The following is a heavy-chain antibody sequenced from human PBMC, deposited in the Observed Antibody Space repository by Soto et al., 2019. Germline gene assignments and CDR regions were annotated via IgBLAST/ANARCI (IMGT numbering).Heavy chain of an antibody. D-gene: IGHD3-10*01. V-gene: IGHV1-3*01. CDR1: GYAFTTSA. CDR2: INPATGDT. CDR3: ARAAGRSKLLPYYFDP. Sequence: QVHLVQSGAEVQKPGASVRISCQAAGYAFTTSAIHWVRQAPGQSLEWMGWINPATGDTKYSQNVRGRVTFALDTSATTAYMDLRSLASNDTAVYYCARAAGRSKLLPYYFDPWGQGNLVTVSS. J-gene: IGHJ5*02.